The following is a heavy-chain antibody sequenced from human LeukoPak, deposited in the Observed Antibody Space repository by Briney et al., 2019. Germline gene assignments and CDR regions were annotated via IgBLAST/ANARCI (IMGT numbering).Heavy chain of an antibody. CDR2: IYYSGST. D-gene: IGHD4-23*01. Sequence: SETLSLTCTVSGGSISSSSYYWGWIRQPPGKGLEWIGSIYYSGSTYYNPSLKSRVTISVDTSKNQFSLKLSSVTAADTAVYYCAREGGNWGDYLDYWGQGTLVTVSS. J-gene: IGHJ4*02. V-gene: IGHV4-39*07. CDR3: AREGGNWGDYLDY. CDR1: GGSISSSSYY.